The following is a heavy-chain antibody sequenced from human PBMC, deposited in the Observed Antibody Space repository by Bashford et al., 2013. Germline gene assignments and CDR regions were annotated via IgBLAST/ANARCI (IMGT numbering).Heavy chain of an antibody. CDR3: AKLYGDYHPPLDY. Sequence: VRQAPGKGLEWVSTISASAASTYYADSVKGRFTISRDNSKNTLYLQMDSLRVEDTAVYYCAKLYGDYHPPLDYWGQGTLVTVSS. CDR2: ISASAAST. D-gene: IGHD4-17*01. J-gene: IGHJ4*02. V-gene: IGHV3-23*01.